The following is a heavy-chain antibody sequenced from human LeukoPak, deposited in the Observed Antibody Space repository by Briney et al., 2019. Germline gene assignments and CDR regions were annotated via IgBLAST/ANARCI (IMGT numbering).Heavy chain of an antibody. D-gene: IGHD3-10*01. CDR3: ARASGVFVNHGMDA. V-gene: IGHV4-4*07. CDR2: IHTSGST. CDR1: GGSISSNY. Sequence: SETLSLTCTVSGGSISSNYWIWIRQSAGKGLEWIGRIHTSGSTNYSPSLKRRVTMSADTSKNQISLELSYVTAADTAVYFCARASGVFVNHGMDAWGQGTTVTVS. J-gene: IGHJ6*02.